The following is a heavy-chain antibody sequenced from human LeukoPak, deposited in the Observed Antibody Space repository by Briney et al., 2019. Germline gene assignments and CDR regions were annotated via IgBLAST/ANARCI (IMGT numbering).Heavy chain of an antibody. CDR2: ISGSGGST. V-gene: IGHV3-23*01. CDR3: AKGRLGLLWFGELPLGDY. J-gene: IGHJ4*02. D-gene: IGHD3-10*01. Sequence: PGGSPRLSCAASGFTFSSYAMSWVRQAPGKGLEWVSAISGSGGSTYYADSVKGRFTISRDNSKNTLYLQMNSLRAEDTAVYYCAKGRLGLLWFGELPLGDYWGQGTLVTVSP. CDR1: GFTFSSYA.